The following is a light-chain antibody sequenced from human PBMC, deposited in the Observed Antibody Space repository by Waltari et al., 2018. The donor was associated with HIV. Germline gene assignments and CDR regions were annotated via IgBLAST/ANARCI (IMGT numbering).Light chain of an antibody. CDR3: QQSHERPLT. CDR1: QHIKNN. J-gene: IGKJ4*01. CDR2: SAS. V-gene: IGKV1-39*01. Sequence: DIQVTQSPSSLSAYIGDTVIITCRASQHIKNNLNWYHHKSGASPRLLIYSASGLQSRGPSRSTGSGAWAKVNFIISGMQDEDAATDYCQQSHERPLTFGGGTKVEIK.